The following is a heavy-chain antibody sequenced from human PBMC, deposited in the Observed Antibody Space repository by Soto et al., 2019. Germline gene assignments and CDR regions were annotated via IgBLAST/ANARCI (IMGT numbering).Heavy chain of an antibody. CDR3: ARGRDYNYGMDV. Sequence: EVQLVESGGGLVQPGGSLRLSCAASGFAFSSFSMTWVRQPPGKGLEWVANIKHAGGEKYSVDSLKGRFSVSGDNAKNSLYLQINSLRAEDTAVYYCARGRDYNYGMDVWGQGTSVTVSS. CDR2: IKHAGGEK. CDR1: GFAFSSFS. J-gene: IGHJ6*02. V-gene: IGHV3-7*03.